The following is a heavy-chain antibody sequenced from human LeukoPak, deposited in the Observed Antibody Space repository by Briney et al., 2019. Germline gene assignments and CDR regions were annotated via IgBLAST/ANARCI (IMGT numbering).Heavy chain of an antibody. CDR1: GGILSNYA. J-gene: IGHJ4*02. D-gene: IGHD6-19*01. CDR2: INPNSGGT. V-gene: IGHV1-2*02. Sequence: ASVKVSCKASGGILSNYATSWVRQAPGQGLEWMGWINPNSGGTNYAQKFQGRVTMTRDTSISTAYMELSRLRSDDTAVYYCARRAVADTGLHYWGQGTLVTVSS. CDR3: ARRAVADTGLHY.